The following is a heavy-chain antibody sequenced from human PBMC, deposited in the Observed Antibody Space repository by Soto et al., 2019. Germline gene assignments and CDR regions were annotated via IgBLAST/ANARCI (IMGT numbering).Heavy chain of an antibody. J-gene: IGHJ4*02. CDR1: GFSLSTSGVG. CDR2: IYWDDDK. CDR3: AHKTGTTFAFDY. D-gene: IGHD1-1*01. V-gene: IGHV2-5*02. Sequence: QITLKESGPTLVKPTQTLTLTCTFSGFSLSTSGVGVGWIRQPPGKALEWLALIYWDDDKRYSPSLKSRLTITKDTSKSQVVLTMTNMDPVDTATYYCAHKTGTTFAFDYWGQGTLVTVSS.